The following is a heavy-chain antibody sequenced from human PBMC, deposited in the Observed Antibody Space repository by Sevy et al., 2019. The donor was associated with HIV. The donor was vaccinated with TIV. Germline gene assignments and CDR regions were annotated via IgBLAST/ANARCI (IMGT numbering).Heavy chain of an antibody. V-gene: IGHV3-7*03. Sequence: GGSLRLSCAASGFTFSSYWMSWVRQAPGKGLEWVANIKQDGSEKYYVDSVKGRSTSSRDKAKKSLYLQMNSLRAEDTAMYYCSRVGRKIRFVYCSGGSCYVFDYWGQGTLVTVSS. CDR1: GFTFSSYW. J-gene: IGHJ4*02. CDR3: SRVGRKIRFVYCSGGSCYVFDY. D-gene: IGHD2-15*01. CDR2: IKQDGSEK.